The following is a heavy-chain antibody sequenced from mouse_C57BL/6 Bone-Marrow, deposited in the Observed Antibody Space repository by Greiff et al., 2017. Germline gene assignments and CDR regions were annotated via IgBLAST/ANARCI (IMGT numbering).Heavy chain of an antibody. J-gene: IGHJ2*01. CDR3: ASIHYYFDY. Sequence: VQVVESGPELVKPGASVKISCKASGYAFSSSWMNWVKQRPGKGLEWIGRIYPGDGDTNYNGKFKGKATLTADKSSSTAYMQLSSLTSEDSAVYFCASIHYYFDYWGQGTTLTVSS. V-gene: IGHV1-82*01. CDR1: GYAFSSSW. CDR2: IYPGDGDT. D-gene: IGHD5-2*01.